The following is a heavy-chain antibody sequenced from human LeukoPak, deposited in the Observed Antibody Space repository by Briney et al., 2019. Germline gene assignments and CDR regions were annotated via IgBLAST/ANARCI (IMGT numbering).Heavy chain of an antibody. V-gene: IGHV1-2*06. D-gene: IGHD3-22*01. CDR2: INPNSGGT. CDR1: GYTFTGYY. J-gene: IGHJ6*03. Sequence: GASVKVSCMASGYTFTGYYMHWVRQAPGQGLEWMGRINPNSGGTNYAQKFQGRVTMTRDTSISTAYMELSRLRSDDTAVYYCARDPYYYDSSGYYQNYYYYMDVWGKGTTVTVSS. CDR3: ARDPYYYDSSGYYQNYYYYMDV.